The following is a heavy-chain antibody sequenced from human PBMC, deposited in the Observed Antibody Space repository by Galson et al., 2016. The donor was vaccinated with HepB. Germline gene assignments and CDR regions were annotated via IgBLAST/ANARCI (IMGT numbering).Heavy chain of an antibody. D-gene: IGHD6-19*01. CDR1: GYTSSNYW. Sequence: QSGAEVKKPGESLKISCEGSGYTSSNYWIGWVRQMPGRGLEWMGIIYLADSATKYSPSFQGQVTNSADKSINTAYLQWSSLKASDSGIYYGARRDSNGWLEVYQHWGQGTLVTVSS. V-gene: IGHV5-51*01. CDR3: ARRDSNGWLEVYQH. CDR2: IYLADSAT. J-gene: IGHJ1*01.